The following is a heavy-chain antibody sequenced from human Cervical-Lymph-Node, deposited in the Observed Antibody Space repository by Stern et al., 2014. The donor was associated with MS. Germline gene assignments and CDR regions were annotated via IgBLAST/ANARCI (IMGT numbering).Heavy chain of an antibody. V-gene: IGHV4-59*01. CDR1: GGSISSYY. J-gene: IGHJ4*02. CDR3: ARGLYSGSYYGGFGY. D-gene: IGHD1-26*01. Sequence: QLQLQESGPGLVKPSETLSLTCTVSGGSISSYYWSWIRQPPGKGLEWIGYIYYSGSTNYNPSLKSRVTISVDTSKNQFSLKLSSVTAADTAVYYCARGLYSGSYYGGFGYWGQGTLVTVSS. CDR2: IYYSGST.